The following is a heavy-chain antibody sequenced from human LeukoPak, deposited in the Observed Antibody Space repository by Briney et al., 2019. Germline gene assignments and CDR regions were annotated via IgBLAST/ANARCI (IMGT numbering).Heavy chain of an antibody. Sequence: SSETLSLTCTVSGDSINGGGYYWSWIRQHPGKGLEWIGYIYYSGSTYYNPSLKSRVTISVDTSKNQFSLKVNSVTVADTAVYYYARDNYYGPGSFVYWGQGTLVTVSS. J-gene: IGHJ4*02. D-gene: IGHD3-10*01. CDR2: IYYSGST. CDR1: GDSINGGGYY. V-gene: IGHV4-31*03. CDR3: ARDNYYGPGSFVY.